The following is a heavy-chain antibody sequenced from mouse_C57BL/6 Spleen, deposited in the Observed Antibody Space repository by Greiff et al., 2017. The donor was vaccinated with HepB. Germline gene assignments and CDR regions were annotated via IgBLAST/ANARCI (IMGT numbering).Heavy chain of an antibody. CDR3: ARGYYDYDVRVPFAY. CDR2: IDPSDSYT. Sequence: QVQLQQPGAELVMPGASVKLSCKASGYTFTSYWMHWVKQRPGQGLEWIGEIDPSDSYTNYNQKFKGKSTLTVDKSPSTAYMQLSSLTSEDSAVYYWARGYYDYDVRVPFAYWGQGTLVTVSA. J-gene: IGHJ3*01. CDR1: GYTFTSYW. D-gene: IGHD2-4*01. V-gene: IGHV1-69*01.